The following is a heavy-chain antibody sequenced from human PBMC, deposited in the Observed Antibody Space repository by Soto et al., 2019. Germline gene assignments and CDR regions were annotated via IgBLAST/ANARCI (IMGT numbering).Heavy chain of an antibody. J-gene: IGHJ4*02. CDR2: ISRGGGTT. CDR3: AKDRGNTVYFYYFDY. CDR1: GFTFSFYA. V-gene: IGHV3-23*01. Sequence: GGSLRLSCAASGFTFSFYAMSWVRQAPGKGLEWVSTISRGGGTTYYAGSVEGRFTISRENSKNTLYLQMNSLRAEDTAVYYCAKDRGNTVYFYYFDYWGQGTLVTVSS. D-gene: IGHD4-17*01.